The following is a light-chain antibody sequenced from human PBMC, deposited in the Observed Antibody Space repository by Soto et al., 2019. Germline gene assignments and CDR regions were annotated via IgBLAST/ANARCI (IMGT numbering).Light chain of an antibody. CDR3: QQYDISPWT. V-gene: IGKV3-20*01. CDR1: QSVNSNY. Sequence: EIVLTQSPGTLSLSPGEEATLSCRASQSVNSNYLAWYQQKPGQAPRLLIYGASSRVTGIPDRFSGSGSGTDFTLTISRLEPEDFAVYRCQQYDISPWTFGQGTKVEVK. J-gene: IGKJ1*01. CDR2: GAS.